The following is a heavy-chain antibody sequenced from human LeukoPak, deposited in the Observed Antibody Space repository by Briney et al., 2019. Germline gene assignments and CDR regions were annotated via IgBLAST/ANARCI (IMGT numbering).Heavy chain of an antibody. CDR3: ARDLGRGPFDY. CDR2: ISSSDTYI. Sequence: GGSLRLSCAASGFTFSTYSMNWVRQAPGKGLEWVSSISSSDTYIYYADSVKGRFTISRDNAKNSLYLQMNSLRAEDTAVYYCARDLGRGPFDYWGQGTLVTVSS. V-gene: IGHV3-21*01. J-gene: IGHJ4*02. CDR1: GFTFSTYS.